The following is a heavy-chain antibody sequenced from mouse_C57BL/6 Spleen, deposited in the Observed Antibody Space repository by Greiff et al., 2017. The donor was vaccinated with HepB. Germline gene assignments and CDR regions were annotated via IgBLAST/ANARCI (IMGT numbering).Heavy chain of an antibody. V-gene: IGHV1-69*01. CDR3: VGHYGSSYGYFDV. D-gene: IGHD1-1*01. Sequence: QVQLQQPGAELVMPGASVKLSCKASGYTFTSYWMHWVKQRPGQGLEWIGEIDPSDSYTNYNQKFKGKSTLTVDKASSTADMQLSSLTSEDSAVYYCVGHYGSSYGYFDVWGTGTTVTVSS. CDR2: IDPSDSYT. CDR1: GYTFTSYW. J-gene: IGHJ1*03.